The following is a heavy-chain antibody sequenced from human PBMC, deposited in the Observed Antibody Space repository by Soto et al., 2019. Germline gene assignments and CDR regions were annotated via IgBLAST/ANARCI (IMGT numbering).Heavy chain of an antibody. Sequence: GGSLRLSCAASGFTFSSYSMNWVRQAPGKGLEWVSSISSSSSYIYYADSVKGRFTISRDNAKNLLYLQMNSLRAEDTAVYYCARYGIGSVAFWGYLDYWGQGNLVTVSS. CDR2: ISSSSSYI. CDR3: ARYGIGSVAFWGYLDY. J-gene: IGHJ4*02. CDR1: GFTFSSYS. D-gene: IGHD3-16*01. V-gene: IGHV3-21*01.